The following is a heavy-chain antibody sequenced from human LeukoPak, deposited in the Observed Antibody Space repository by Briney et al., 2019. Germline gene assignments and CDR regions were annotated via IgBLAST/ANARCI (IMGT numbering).Heavy chain of an antibody. CDR2: IYYSGST. CDR3: ARETSQKGAHYMDV. Sequence: SETLSLTCTVSGGSISSYYWSWIRQPPGKGLEWIGYIYYSGSTNYNPSLKSRVTISVHTSKNQFSLKLRSVTAADTAVYYCARETSQKGAHYMDVWGKGTTVTVSS. D-gene: IGHD3-16*01. CDR1: GGSISSYY. V-gene: IGHV4-59*01. J-gene: IGHJ6*03.